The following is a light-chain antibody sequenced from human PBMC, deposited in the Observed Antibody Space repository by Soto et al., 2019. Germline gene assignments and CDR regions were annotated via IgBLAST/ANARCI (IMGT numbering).Light chain of an antibody. CDR3: QQSYSATWT. CDR2: AAS. V-gene: IGKV1-12*01. J-gene: IGKJ1*01. Sequence: DIQMTQSPSSLSASVGDRVTITCRASQDIGSWLAWYQQKPGKAPKILIYAASSLQSGVPSRFSGSGSETDFTLTISSLQPEDFATYSCQQSYSATWTFGQGTKVEIQ. CDR1: QDIGSW.